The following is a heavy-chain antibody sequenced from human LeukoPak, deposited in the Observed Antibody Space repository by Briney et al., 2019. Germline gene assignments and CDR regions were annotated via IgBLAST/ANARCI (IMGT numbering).Heavy chain of an antibody. CDR3: ARAGYYDSSGLDY. J-gene: IGHJ4*02. Sequence: SETLSLTCAVYGGSFSGYYWSWIRQPPGKGLEWIGEINHSGSTNYNPSLKSRVTISVDTSKNQFSLRLSSVTAADTAVYYCARAGYYDSSGLDYWGQGTLVTVSS. CDR1: GGSFSGYY. V-gene: IGHV4-34*01. D-gene: IGHD3-22*01. CDR2: INHSGST.